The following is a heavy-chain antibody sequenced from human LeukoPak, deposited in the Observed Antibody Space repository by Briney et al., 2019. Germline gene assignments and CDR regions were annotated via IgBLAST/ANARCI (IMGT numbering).Heavy chain of an antibody. V-gene: IGHV4-59*01. CDR3: ARWYYDSSGYRYFDY. Sequence: SETLSLTCTVSGGSISSYYWSWIRQPPGKGLEWIGYIYYSGTTNYNPSLKSRVTISVDTSKNQFSLKLSSVTAADTAVYYCARWYYDSSGYRYFDYWGQGTLVTVSS. CDR1: GGSISSYY. D-gene: IGHD3-22*01. J-gene: IGHJ4*02. CDR2: IYYSGTT.